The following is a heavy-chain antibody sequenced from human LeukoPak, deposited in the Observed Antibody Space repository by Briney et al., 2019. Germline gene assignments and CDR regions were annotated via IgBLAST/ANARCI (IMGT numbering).Heavy chain of an antibody. CDR1: GYTFTSYG. J-gene: IGHJ6*02. CDR3: ARDDGDYYYYYGMDV. Sequence: ASVKVSCKASGYTFTSYGISWVRQAPGQGLEWMGWISAYNGNTNYAQKLQGRVTMTTDTSTSTAYMELGSLRSDDTAVYYCARDDGDYYYYYGMDVWGQGTTVTVSS. D-gene: IGHD4-17*01. V-gene: IGHV1-18*01. CDR2: ISAYNGNT.